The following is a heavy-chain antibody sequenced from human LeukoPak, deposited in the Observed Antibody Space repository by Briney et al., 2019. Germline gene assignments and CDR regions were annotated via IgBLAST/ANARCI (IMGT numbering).Heavy chain of an antibody. J-gene: IGHJ4*02. CDR1: GGTFSKYT. Sequence: SVKVSCKASGGTFSKYTISWVRQRPGQGLEWMGGIIPIFGTANYAQKFQGRVTITADESTSTAYMELSSLRSEDTAVYYCARDFELSGSYDHWGQGTLVTVSS. D-gene: IGHD1-26*01. V-gene: IGHV1-69*13. CDR3: ARDFELSGSYDH. CDR2: IIPIFGTA.